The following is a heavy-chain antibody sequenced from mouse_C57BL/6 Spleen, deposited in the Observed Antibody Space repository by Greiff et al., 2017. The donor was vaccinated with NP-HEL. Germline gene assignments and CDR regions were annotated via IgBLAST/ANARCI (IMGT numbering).Heavy chain of an antibody. CDR2: INYDGSST. J-gene: IGHJ4*01. V-gene: IGHV5-16*01. CDR3: ARGGGAMDY. Sequence: EVKLMESEGGLVQPGSSMKLSCTASGFTFSDYYMAWVRQVPEKGLEWVANINYDGSSTYYLDSLKSRFIISRDNAKNILYLQMSSLKSEDTATYYCARGGGAMDYWGQGTSVTVSS. CDR1: GFTFSDYY.